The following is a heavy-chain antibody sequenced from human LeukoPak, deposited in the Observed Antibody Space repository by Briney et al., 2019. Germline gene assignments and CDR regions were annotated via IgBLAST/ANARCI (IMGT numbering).Heavy chain of an antibody. J-gene: IGHJ4*02. CDR1: GFTFSSYA. CDR2: ISGSGDNT. D-gene: IGHD5-18*01. Sequence: GGSLRLSCAASGFTFSSYAMNWVRQAPGKGLEWISSISGSGDNTYYADSVKGRFTISRDNSKNTLYLQMNSLRAEDTAVYYCAYSRGAYTARIDYWGQGTLVTVSS. CDR3: AYSRGAYTARIDY. V-gene: IGHV3-23*01.